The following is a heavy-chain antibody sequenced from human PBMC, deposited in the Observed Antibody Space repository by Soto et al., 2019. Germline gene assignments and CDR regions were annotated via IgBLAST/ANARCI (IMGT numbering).Heavy chain of an antibody. J-gene: IGHJ5*02. CDR3: AGGGEVRWFDP. CDR1: GGSFSGYY. V-gene: IGHV4-34*01. D-gene: IGHD3-10*01. Sequence: QVQLQQWGAGLLKPSETLSLTCAVYGGSFSGYYWSWIRQPPGKGLEWLGEINHSGSTNYNPSLKSRVNISVDTVKNQFSLARSAVTAAATAVYYCAGGGEVRWFDPWGQGTLVAV. CDR2: INHSGST.